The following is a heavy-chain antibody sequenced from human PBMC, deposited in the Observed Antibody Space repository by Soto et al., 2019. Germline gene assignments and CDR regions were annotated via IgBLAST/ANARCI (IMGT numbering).Heavy chain of an antibody. CDR1: GLTFSSYA. CDR3: AGDYYDSSCYYY. CDR2: ISGSGGST. Sequence: GGSLRLSCAASGLTFSSYAMSWVRQAPGKGLEWVSAISGSGGSTYYADSVKGRFTISRDTAKNTLYLQMNSPRAEDTAVYYCAGDYYDSSCYYYWGQGTLVTVSS. J-gene: IGHJ4*02. D-gene: IGHD3-22*01. V-gene: IGHV3-23*01.